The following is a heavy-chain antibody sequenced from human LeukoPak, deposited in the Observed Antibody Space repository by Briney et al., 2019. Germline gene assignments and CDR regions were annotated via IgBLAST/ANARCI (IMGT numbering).Heavy chain of an antibody. Sequence: PSQTLSLTCTVSGGSISSGDSYWSWIRQPPGKGLELIGYIYYSGSTYYNPSLKSRVTIPLDTSKNQFSLKLSSVTAADTAVYYCASWSTLTTIFFDNWGQGTLVTVSS. D-gene: IGHD4-11*01. V-gene: IGHV4-30-4*01. CDR1: GGSISSGDSY. CDR2: IYYSGST. J-gene: IGHJ4*02. CDR3: ASWSTLTTIFFDN.